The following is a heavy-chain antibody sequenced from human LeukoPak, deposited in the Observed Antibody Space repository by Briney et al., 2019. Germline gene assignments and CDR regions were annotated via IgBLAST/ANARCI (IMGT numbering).Heavy chain of an antibody. CDR2: ISSSSSTI. CDR1: GFTFSSYS. V-gene: IGHV3-48*01. J-gene: IGHJ6*03. Sequence: GGSLRLSCAASGFTFSSYSMNWVRQAPGKGLEWVSYISSSSSTIYYADSVEGRFTISRDNAKNSLYLQMNSVRAEDTAVYYCARDLFGFLHPYYYYYMDVWGKGTTVTVSS. D-gene: IGHD3-16*01. CDR3: ARDLFGFLHPYYYYYMDV.